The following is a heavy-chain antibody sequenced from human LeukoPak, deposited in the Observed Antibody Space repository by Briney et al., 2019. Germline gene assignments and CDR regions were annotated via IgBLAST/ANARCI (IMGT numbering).Heavy chain of an antibody. V-gene: IGHV3-23*01. Sequence: PGGSLRLSCAASGFTFRSYAMSWVRQAPGTGLGWVSAIGGSGSSTYYADSVKGRFTISRDNSKNTLYLQMNSLRAEDTAVYYCARGFKYGGNSNMDYWGQGTLVTVSS. CDR1: GFTFRSYA. D-gene: IGHD4-23*01. CDR3: ARGFKYGGNSNMDY. J-gene: IGHJ4*02. CDR2: IGGSGSST.